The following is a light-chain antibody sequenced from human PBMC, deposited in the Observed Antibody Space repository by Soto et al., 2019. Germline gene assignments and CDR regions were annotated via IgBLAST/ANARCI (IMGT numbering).Light chain of an antibody. Sequence: LTTPASAFGYSGKSVTLPRPGNRLDIGTYKYVSWFQHHPGKAPKLIISEVNNRPSGISDRFSGFKSGNTAYLTISGVQPEDEADYYCSSYTTIITVVFGGGTKVTVL. CDR1: RLDIGTYKY. V-gene: IGLV2-14*01. J-gene: IGLJ2*01. CDR2: EVN. CDR3: SSYTTIITVV.